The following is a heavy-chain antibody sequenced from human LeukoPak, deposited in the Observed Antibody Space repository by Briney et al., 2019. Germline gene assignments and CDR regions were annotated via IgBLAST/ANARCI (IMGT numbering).Heavy chain of an antibody. CDR1: GYTFTGYY. CDR2: INPNSGGT. CDR3: VRDPISAWLFPDYYYYYMDA. Sequence: ASVKVSCKASGYTFTGYYMHWVRQAPGQGLEWMGWINPNSGGTNYAQKFQGRVTMTRDTSISTAYMELSRLRSDDTAVYYCVRDPISAWLFPDYYYYYMDAWGKGTTVTISS. D-gene: IGHD3-9*01. J-gene: IGHJ6*03. V-gene: IGHV1-2*02.